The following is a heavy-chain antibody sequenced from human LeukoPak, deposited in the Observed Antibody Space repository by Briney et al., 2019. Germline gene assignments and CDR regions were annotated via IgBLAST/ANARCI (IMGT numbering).Heavy chain of an antibody. D-gene: IGHD3-16*02. J-gene: IGHJ5*02. V-gene: IGHV3-48*04. CDR2: ISTISGAT. CDR3: VKSLTALDL. CDR1: GFIFRDST. Sequence: PGGSLRLSCAASGFIFRDSTMNWARQARGKGLEWVAHISTISGATYYADSVTGRFTIYRDNAESSLFLQMNSLRAEDTALYYCVKSLTALDLWGQGTLVTVSS.